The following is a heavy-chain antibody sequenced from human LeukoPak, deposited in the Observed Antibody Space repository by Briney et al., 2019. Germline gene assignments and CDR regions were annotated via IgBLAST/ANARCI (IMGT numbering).Heavy chain of an antibody. J-gene: IGHJ4*02. CDR3: ARGAYGGPTL. D-gene: IGHD4/OR15-4a*01. CDR1: GFTFSSYE. CDR2: ISSSGSTI. Sequence: PGGSLRLSCAASGFTFSSYEMNWVRQAPGKGLEWVSYISSSGSTIYYAGSVKGRFTISRDNAKNSLYLQMNSLRAEDTAVYYCARGAYGGPTLWGQGTLVTVSS. V-gene: IGHV3-48*03.